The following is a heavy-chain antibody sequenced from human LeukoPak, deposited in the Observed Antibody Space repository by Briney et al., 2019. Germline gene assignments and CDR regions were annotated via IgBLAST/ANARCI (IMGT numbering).Heavy chain of an antibody. CDR3: ASSRNLNIWEDYEDIVVVPAASLAFDI. V-gene: IGHV4-30-4*01. J-gene: IGHJ3*02. D-gene: IGHD2-2*01. CDR1: GGSISSGDYY. Sequence: PSETLSLTCTVSGGSISSGDYYWSWIRQPPGKGLEWIGYIYYSGSTYYNPSLKSRVTISVDTSKNQFSLKLSSVTAADTALYYCASSRNLNIWEDYEDIVVVPAASLAFDIWGQGTMVTVSS. CDR2: IYYSGST.